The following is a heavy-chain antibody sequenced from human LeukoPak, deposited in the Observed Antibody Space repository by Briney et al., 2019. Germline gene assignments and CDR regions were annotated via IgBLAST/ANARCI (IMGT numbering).Heavy chain of an antibody. Sequence: GASVKVSCKASGYTFTSYAMNWVRQAPGQGLEWMGWINTNTGNPTYAQGFTGRFVFSLDTSVSTAYLQISSLKAEDTAVYYCARGPLQHYYGSGSYYGHFDYWGQGTLVTVSS. J-gene: IGHJ4*02. CDR1: GYTFTSYA. V-gene: IGHV7-4-1*02. CDR3: ARGPLQHYYGSGSYYGHFDY. CDR2: INTNTGNP. D-gene: IGHD3-10*01.